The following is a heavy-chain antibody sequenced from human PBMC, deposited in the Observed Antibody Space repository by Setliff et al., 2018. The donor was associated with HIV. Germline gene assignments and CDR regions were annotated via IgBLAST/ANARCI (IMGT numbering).Heavy chain of an antibody. CDR3: VKARVDGDYYYYYYMDA. CDR2: ISGDGGRAT. Sequence: PGGSLRLSCTTSGFTFGDYGLSWVRQAPGKGLEWVSLISGDGGRATHYSDSVKGRFTISRDNSKNTLYLQMSSLRAEDTAVYYCVKARVDGDYYYYYYMDAWGKGTTVTVSS. D-gene: IGHD4-17*01. CDR1: GFTFGDYG. J-gene: IGHJ6*03. V-gene: IGHV3-23*01.